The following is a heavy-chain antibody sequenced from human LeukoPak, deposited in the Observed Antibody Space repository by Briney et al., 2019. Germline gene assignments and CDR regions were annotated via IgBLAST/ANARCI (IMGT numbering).Heavy chain of an antibody. CDR3: ARLREIPVFGVVTKSTSYFDY. J-gene: IGHJ4*02. Sequence: GGSLRLSCAASGFTFSRYWMHWVRQAPGKGLVWVSRINSDGSSTNYADSVKGRFTISRDNAKNTLYLQMNSLRAEDTAVYYCARLREIPVFGVVTKSTSYFDYWGQGTLVTVSS. D-gene: IGHD3-3*01. CDR2: INSDGSST. V-gene: IGHV3-74*01. CDR1: GFTFSRYW.